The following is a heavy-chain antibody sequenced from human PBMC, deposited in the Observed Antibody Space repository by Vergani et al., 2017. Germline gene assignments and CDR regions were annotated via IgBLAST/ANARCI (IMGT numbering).Heavy chain of an antibody. J-gene: IGHJ4*02. CDR1: GFSLTTSGVG. V-gene: IGHV2-5*01. CDR2: IYWNDDK. CDR3: ARTDDSDHEGFDY. D-gene: IGHD4-17*01. Sequence: QITLKESGPTLVKTTQTLTLTCTFSGFSLTTSGVGVGWLRQPPGKALEWLALIYWNDDKQYSPSLRNRLTITKDASKNRVVLRMTNMDPVDTATYYCARTDDSDHEGFDYWGQGALVTVSS.